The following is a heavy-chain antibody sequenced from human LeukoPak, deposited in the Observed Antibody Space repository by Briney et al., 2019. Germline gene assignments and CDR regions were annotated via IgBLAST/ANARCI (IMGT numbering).Heavy chain of an antibody. Sequence: PSETLSLTCTVSGGSISSSSYYWSWIRQPPGKGLEWIGEINHSGSTNYNPSLKSRVTISVDTSKNQFSLKLSSVTAADTAVYYCASSSGYDSSGYPDDADPWGQGTLVTVSS. D-gene: IGHD3-22*01. CDR3: ASSSGYDSSGYPDDADP. CDR1: GGSISSSSYY. J-gene: IGHJ5*02. V-gene: IGHV4-39*07. CDR2: INHSGST.